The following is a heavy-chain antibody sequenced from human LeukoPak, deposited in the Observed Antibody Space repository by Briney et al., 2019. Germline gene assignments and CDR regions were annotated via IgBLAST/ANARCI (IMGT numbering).Heavy chain of an antibody. CDR1: GGSISSGDYY. J-gene: IGHJ5*02. D-gene: IGHD2-2*02. V-gene: IGHV4-30-4*08. CDR2: IYYSGST. Sequence: SQTLSLTCTVSGGSISSGDYYWSWIRQPPGKGLEWIGYIYYSGSTYYNPSLKSRATISVDTSKNQFSLKLSSVTAADTAVYYCARVVPGPVPAAIRGWFDPWGQGTLVTVSS. CDR3: ARVVPGPVPAAIRGWFDP.